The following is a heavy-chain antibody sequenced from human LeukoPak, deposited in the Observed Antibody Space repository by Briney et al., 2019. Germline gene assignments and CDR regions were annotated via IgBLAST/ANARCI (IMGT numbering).Heavy chain of an antibody. CDR3: ARSPLYDYVWGSYRTNIDAFDI. D-gene: IGHD3-16*02. CDR2: ISSSGSTI. V-gene: IGHV3-48*03. J-gene: IGHJ3*02. CDR1: GFTFSSYE. Sequence: GGSLRLSCAASGFTFSSYEMNWVRQAPGKGLEWVSYISSSGSTIYYADSVKGRFTISRDNAKNSLYLQMNSLRAEDTAVYYCARSPLYDYVWGSYRTNIDAFDIWGQGTMVTVSS.